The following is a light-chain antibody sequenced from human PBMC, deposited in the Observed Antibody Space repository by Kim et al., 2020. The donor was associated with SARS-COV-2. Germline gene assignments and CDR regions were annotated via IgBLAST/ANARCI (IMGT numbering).Light chain of an antibody. J-gene: IGKJ4*01. CDR2: GAS. Sequence: SPGEGATLSCRASHSATTNLAWYQQKHGQAPRLLIYGASIRASGIPARFSGSGSGTDFTLTISSLQSEDSAVYYCQEYNNWPTLSFGGGTKVDIK. V-gene: IGKV3D-15*01. CDR1: HSATTN. CDR3: QEYNNWPTLS.